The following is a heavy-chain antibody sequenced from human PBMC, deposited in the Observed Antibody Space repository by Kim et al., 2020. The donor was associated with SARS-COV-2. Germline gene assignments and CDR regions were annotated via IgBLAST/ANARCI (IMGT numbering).Heavy chain of an antibody. CDR3: ARDGRITIFGVVIFGFMDV. J-gene: IGHJ6*02. Sequence: GGSLRLSCAASGFTFSSYGMHWVRQAPGKGLEWVAVIWYDGSNKYYADSVKGRFTISRDNSKNTLYLQMNSLRAEDTAVYYCARDGRITIFGVVIFGFMDVWGQGTTVTISS. V-gene: IGHV3-33*01. D-gene: IGHD3-3*01. CDR1: GFTFSSYG. CDR2: IWYDGSNK.